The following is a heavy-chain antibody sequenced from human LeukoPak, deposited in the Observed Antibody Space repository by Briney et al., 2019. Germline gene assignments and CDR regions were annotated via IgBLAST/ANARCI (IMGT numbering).Heavy chain of an antibody. Sequence: GGSLRLSCAASAFTFSEDWMGWVRQAPGKGLEWLANIKQDGNEQYYVESVKGRYTISRNNAKNSLYLQISNLRVEDTAIYYCARIRLRAFDVWGLGTMVTVSS. D-gene: IGHD4-17*01. V-gene: IGHV3-7*05. CDR3: ARIRLRAFDV. CDR1: AFTFSEDW. J-gene: IGHJ3*01. CDR2: IKQDGNEQ.